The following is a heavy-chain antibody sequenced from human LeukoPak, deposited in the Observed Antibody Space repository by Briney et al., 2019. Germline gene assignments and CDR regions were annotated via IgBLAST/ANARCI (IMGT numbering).Heavy chain of an antibody. D-gene: IGHD3-10*01. CDR3: ARDELSYGSGSLQGYYGMDV. CDR1: GFTFSSYG. CDR2: IWYGGSNK. V-gene: IGHV3-33*01. Sequence: GGSLRLSCAASGFTFSSYGMHWVRQAPGKGLEWVAVIWYGGSNKYYADSVKGRFTISRDNSKNTLYLQMNSLRAEDTAVYYCARDELSYGSGSLQGYYGMDVWGQGTTVTVSS. J-gene: IGHJ6*02.